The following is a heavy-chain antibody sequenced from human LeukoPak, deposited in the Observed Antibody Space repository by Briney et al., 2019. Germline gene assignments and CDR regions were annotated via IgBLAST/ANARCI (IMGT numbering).Heavy chain of an antibody. D-gene: IGHD3-10*01. Sequence: PGGSLRLSCAASGFTFSNYWMSWVRQAPGKGPEWVANIKQDGSEKYYVDSVKGRFTISRDNAKNSLYLQMNSLRAEDTAVYYCARNFYGSGTFYPYYFDYWGQGTLVTVSS. J-gene: IGHJ4*02. CDR2: IKQDGSEK. V-gene: IGHV3-7*01. CDR1: GFTFSNYW. CDR3: ARNFYGSGTFYPYYFDY.